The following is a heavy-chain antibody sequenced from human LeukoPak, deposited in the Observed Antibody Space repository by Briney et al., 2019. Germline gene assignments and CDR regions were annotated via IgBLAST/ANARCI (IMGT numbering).Heavy chain of an antibody. CDR1: GYSISSAYY. Sequence: KSSETLSLTCSVSGYSISSAYYWGWIRQPPGKGLEWIGTMYHSGSTNYNPSLKSRVTISVDTSKNQFSLKLSSVTAADTAVYYCARAGWDGDYPNWYFDLWGRGTLVTVSS. CDR2: MYHSGST. V-gene: IGHV4-38-2*02. D-gene: IGHD4-17*01. J-gene: IGHJ2*01. CDR3: ARAGWDGDYPNWYFDL.